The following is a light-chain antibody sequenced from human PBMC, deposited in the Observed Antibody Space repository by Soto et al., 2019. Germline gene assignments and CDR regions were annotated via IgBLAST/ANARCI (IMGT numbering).Light chain of an antibody. CDR1: QTVRSNS. CDR3: QHSAT. Sequence: EIVLTQSPGTLSFSPGERATLSCRASQTVRSNSLAWYQQKPGQAPRLLMYDASSRPPGIPDRFSGSGSGTDFTLTITRLEPEDFAVYYCQHSATFGPGTKVDIK. J-gene: IGKJ3*01. CDR2: DAS. V-gene: IGKV3-20*01.